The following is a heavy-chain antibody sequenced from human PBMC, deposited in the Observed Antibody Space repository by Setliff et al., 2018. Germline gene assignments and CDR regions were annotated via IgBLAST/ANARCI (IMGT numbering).Heavy chain of an antibody. J-gene: IGHJ5*02. CDR3: VRGGEGRDDSNSGS. V-gene: IGHV3-7*01. CDR2: INHDGIEK. CDR1: GFTFSSYA. D-gene: IGHD2-21*02. Sequence: GSLRLSCAASGFTFSSYAMHWVRQAPGKGLEWVANINHDGIEKYYVDSVMGRFTISRDNAKNSLYLQMNSLRAEDTAVYYCVRGGEGRDDSNSGSWGQGTLVTVSS.